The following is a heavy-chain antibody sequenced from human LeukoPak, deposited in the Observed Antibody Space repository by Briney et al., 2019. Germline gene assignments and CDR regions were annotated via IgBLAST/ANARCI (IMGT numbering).Heavy chain of an antibody. J-gene: IGHJ4*02. CDR3: ASGYSGYSSGWYEVY. CDR2: IYYSGST. Sequence: PSETLSLTCTVSGGSISSSSYYWGWSRQPPGKGLEWSGSIYYSGSTYYNPSLKSRVTISVDTSKNQFSLKLSSVTAADTAVYYCASGYSGYSSGWYEVYWGQGTLVTVSS. V-gene: IGHV4-39*01. D-gene: IGHD6-19*01. CDR1: GGSISSSSYY.